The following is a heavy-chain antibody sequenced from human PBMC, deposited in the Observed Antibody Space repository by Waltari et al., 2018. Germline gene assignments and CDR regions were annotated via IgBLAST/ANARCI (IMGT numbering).Heavy chain of an antibody. CDR2: IYSGGST. CDR1: GFTVSSNY. D-gene: IGHD1-26*01. Sequence: EVQLVETGGGLIQPGGSLRLSCAASGFTVSSNYMSWVRQAPGTGLEWVSVIYSGGSTYYADSVKGRFTISRDNSKNTLYLQMNSLRAEDTAVYYCARDRAGPTRGLQSYWYFDLWGRGTLVTVSS. J-gene: IGHJ2*01. CDR3: ARDRAGPTRGLQSYWYFDL. V-gene: IGHV3-53*02.